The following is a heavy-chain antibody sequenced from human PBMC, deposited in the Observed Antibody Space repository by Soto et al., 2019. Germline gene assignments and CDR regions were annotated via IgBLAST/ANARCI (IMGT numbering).Heavy chain of an antibody. CDR3: ARDKGQIAAAGTEHWFDP. CDR2: IIPIFGIA. CDR1: GGTFSSYA. Sequence: ASVKVSCKASGGTFSSYAISWVRQAPGQGLEWMGGIIPIFGIANYAQKFQGRVTITADKSTSTAYMELSSLRSEDTAVYYCARDKGQIAAAGTEHWFDPWGQGTLVTVSS. V-gene: IGHV1-69*10. D-gene: IGHD6-13*01. J-gene: IGHJ5*02.